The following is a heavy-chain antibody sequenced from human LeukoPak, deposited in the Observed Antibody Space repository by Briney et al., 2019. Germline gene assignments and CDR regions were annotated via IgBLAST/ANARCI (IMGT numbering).Heavy chain of an antibody. CDR2: INHSGST. D-gene: IGHD4-11*01. Sequence: PSGTLSLTCAVYGGSFSGYYWSWIRQPPGKGLEWIGEINHSGSTNYNPSLKSRVTISVDTSKNQFSLRLSSVTAADTAVYYCANSDYLTGEYYFDYWGQGTLVTVSS. CDR1: GGSFSGYY. CDR3: ANSDYLTGEYYFDY. J-gene: IGHJ4*02. V-gene: IGHV4-34*01.